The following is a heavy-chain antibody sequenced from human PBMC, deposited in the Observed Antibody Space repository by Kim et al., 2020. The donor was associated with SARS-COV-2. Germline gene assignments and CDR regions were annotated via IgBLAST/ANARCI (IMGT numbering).Heavy chain of an antibody. V-gene: IGHV7-4-1*01. CDR3: ARGWDTMIVVFGY. Sequence: YAQGFTGRFVFSLDTSVSTAYLQICSLKAEDTAVYYCARGWDTMIVVFGYWGRGTLVTVSS. D-gene: IGHD3-22*01. J-gene: IGHJ4*02.